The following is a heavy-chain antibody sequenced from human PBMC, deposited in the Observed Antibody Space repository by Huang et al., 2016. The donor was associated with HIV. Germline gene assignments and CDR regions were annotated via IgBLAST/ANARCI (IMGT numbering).Heavy chain of an antibody. V-gene: IGHV5-51*03. CDR2: MYPGDSDT. D-gene: IGHD5-18*01. CDR3: ARPLLGYSYGYYFDQ. CDR1: GFSFTNYW. Sequence: EVQLVQSGAEVKKPGESLKISCKGSGFSFTNYWIGWVRQMPGKGLEGMVIMYPGDSDTTYSPSFEGQVTISADKSINTAYLQWSSLKASDSAIYYCARPLLGYSYGYYFDQWGQGTLVTVSS. J-gene: IGHJ4*02.